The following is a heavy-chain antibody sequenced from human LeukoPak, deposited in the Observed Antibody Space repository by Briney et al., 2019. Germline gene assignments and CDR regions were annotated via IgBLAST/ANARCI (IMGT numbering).Heavy chain of an antibody. CDR2: ISSDGRNE. D-gene: IGHD4-23*01. V-gene: IGHV3-33*05. CDR1: GFASSTYG. J-gene: IGHJ2*01. CDR3: ARDTDYSGQYWYFDL. Sequence: GMSLSLYCAAYGFASSTYGIHWHPQAPGQGWEGVTAISSDGRNEYFTDSVKGRFTISRDDSKNTVYLQMNSLRVEDTSLYFCARDTDYSGQYWYFDLWGRGTLVSVPS.